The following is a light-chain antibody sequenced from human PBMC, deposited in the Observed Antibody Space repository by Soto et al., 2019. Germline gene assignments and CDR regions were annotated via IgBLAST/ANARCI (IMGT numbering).Light chain of an antibody. CDR1: SSNIGRGYD. CDR2: GDN. V-gene: IGLV1-40*01. J-gene: IGLJ3*02. CDR3: QTFDSSLTISWV. Sequence: QSVLTQPPPVSGAPGQRVTISCTGSSSNIGRGYDVHWYQQVPGSAPRLLLSGDNTRPSGVPDRFSGSRSGTSASLAITGLQAEDEADYYCQTFDSSLTISWVFGGGTKLTVL.